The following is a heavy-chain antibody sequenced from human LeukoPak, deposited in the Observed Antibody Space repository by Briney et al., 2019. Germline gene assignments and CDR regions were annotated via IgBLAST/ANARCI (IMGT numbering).Heavy chain of an antibody. D-gene: IGHD6-19*01. CDR2: ISASGSNT. CDR1: GFTVSSNY. CDR3: AKDSVRSGGWFYFDN. Sequence: GGSLRLSCAASGFTVSSNYMSWVRQAPGKGLEWVSGISASGSNTFYADSVKSRFTISRDNSKNTLYLQMSSLRAEDTAIYYCAKDSVRSGGWFYFDNWGQGTLVSVSS. J-gene: IGHJ4*02. V-gene: IGHV3-23*01.